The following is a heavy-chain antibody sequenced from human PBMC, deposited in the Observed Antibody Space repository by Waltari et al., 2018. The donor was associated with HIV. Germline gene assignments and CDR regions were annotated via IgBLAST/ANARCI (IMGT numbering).Heavy chain of an antibody. CDR1: GGDFSDYG. J-gene: IGHJ4*02. V-gene: IGHV1-69*01. Sequence: QVRLVQSGPEVKRTGSSVRVSCKSSGGDFSDYGISRLRQAPGQGLQWMGAIIPFFGCANTAEALRARLGIEADESKNTVYLELRSLTVQDSATYFCARGTFYDDEVGAHRYRPFDAWGQGTPVSVSS. CDR2: IIPFFGCA. D-gene: IGHD3-16*01. CDR3: ARGTFYDDEVGAHRYRPFDA.